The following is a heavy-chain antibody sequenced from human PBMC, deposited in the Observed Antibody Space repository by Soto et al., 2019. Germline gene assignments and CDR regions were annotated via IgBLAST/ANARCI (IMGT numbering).Heavy chain of an antibody. CDR2: IYYSGST. CDR3: ARRGYCSSTSCYGLVWFDP. Sequence: QLQLQESGPGLVKPSETLSLTCTVSGGSISSSSYYWGWIRQPPGKGLEWIGSIYYSGSTYYNPSLRSRVTISVDKSKNPFSLKLSSVTAADTAVYYCARRGYCSSTSCYGLVWFDPWGQGTLVTVSS. V-gene: IGHV4-39*01. J-gene: IGHJ5*02. D-gene: IGHD2-2*01. CDR1: GGSISSSSYY.